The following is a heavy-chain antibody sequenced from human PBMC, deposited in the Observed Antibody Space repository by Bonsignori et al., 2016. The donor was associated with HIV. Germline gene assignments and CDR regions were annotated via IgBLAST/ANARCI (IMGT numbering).Heavy chain of an antibody. CDR2: INPNSGAT. V-gene: IGHV1-2*02. Sequence: QVQLVQSGAEVKKPGASVKVSCKTSGYFFTSNFVQWVRQTPGQGFEWIGWINPNSGATNYAQKFQRRVSMTSDPSITTVYMEVTGLTFDDTAVYYCAREHGAGRGYKNNGDPYFYYGMDVWGQRDPDHRLL. D-gene: IGHD1/OR15-1a*01. CDR1: GYFFTSNF. J-gene: IGHJ6*04. CDR3: AREHGAGRGYKNNGDPYFYYGMDV.